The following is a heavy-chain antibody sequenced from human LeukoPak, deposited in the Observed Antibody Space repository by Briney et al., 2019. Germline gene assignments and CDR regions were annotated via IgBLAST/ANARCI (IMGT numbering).Heavy chain of an antibody. V-gene: IGHV4-4*07. J-gene: IGHJ4*02. CDR1: GGSISSYY. Sequence: SETLSLTCTVSGGSISSYYWSWIRQPAGKGLEWIGRIYTSGSTNYNPSIKSRVTMSVDTSKNQFSLKLSSVTAADTAVYYCARDLEYQLLRGGYYFDYWGQGTLVTVSS. CDR2: IYTSGST. D-gene: IGHD2-2*01. CDR3: ARDLEYQLLRGGYYFDY.